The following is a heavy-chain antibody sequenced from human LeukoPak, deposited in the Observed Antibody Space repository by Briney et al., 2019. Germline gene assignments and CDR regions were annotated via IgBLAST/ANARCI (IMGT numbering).Heavy chain of an antibody. Sequence: GGSLRLSCAASGFTFSSYWMHWVRQAPGKGLVWVSRINSDGSSTGYADSVKGRFTISRDNAKNTLYLQMNSLRAEDTAVYYCARDLTNTAMVKALDYWGQGTLVTVSS. CDR2: INSDGSST. J-gene: IGHJ4*02. CDR1: GFTFSSYW. D-gene: IGHD5-18*01. CDR3: ARDLTNTAMVKALDY. V-gene: IGHV3-74*01.